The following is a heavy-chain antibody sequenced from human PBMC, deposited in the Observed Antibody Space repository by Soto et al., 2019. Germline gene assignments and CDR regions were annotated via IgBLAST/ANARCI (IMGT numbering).Heavy chain of an antibody. CDR1: GGPFSGFF. Sequence: TLSLTCGVHGGPFSGFFWSWIRQSPGKGLEWIGEFNPGGSTNYNPSLKSRLTISADRSTSQVSLRLTSVTAADAAVYFCARCAASFGGASYLGARGQGTLVTASS. J-gene: IGHJ4*02. CDR2: FNPGGST. CDR3: ARCAASFGGASYLGA. V-gene: IGHV4-34*01. D-gene: IGHD1-26*01.